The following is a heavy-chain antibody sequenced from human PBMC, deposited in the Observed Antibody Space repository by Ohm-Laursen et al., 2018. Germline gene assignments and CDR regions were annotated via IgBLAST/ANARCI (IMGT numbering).Heavy chain of an antibody. D-gene: IGHD2/OR15-2a*01. CDR1: GYTFTSYG. CDR3: ARDMGSTWYSEYLQH. J-gene: IGHJ1*01. V-gene: IGHV1-18*01. Sequence: EASVKVSCKASGYTFTSYGISWVRQAPGQGLEWMGWISAYNGNANYAQQLQGRVTMTTDTTTSTAYMELRSLRSDDTAVYYCARDMGSTWYSEYLQHWGQGTLVTVSS. CDR2: ISAYNGNA.